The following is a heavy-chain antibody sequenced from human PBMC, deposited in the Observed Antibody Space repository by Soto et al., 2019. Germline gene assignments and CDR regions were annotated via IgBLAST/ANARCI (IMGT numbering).Heavy chain of an antibody. CDR1: VFTFSTYA. Sequence: GGSLRLSCAASVFTFSTYAMHWVRQAPGKGLEWVSGISWNSETIDYADSVKGRFTISRDNAKSSLFLQMNSLRPDDTALYYCAKDMKWGGMTTIHYFDSWGQGTLVTVSS. CDR3: AKDMKWGGMTTIHYFDS. J-gene: IGHJ4*02. D-gene: IGHD4-17*01. V-gene: IGHV3-9*01. CDR2: ISWNSETI.